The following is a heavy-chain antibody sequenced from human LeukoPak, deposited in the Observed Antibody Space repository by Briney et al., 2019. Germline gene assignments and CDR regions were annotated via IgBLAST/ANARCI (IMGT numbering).Heavy chain of an antibody. V-gene: IGHV1-2*06. D-gene: IGHD1-26*01. CDR1: GYTFTGYY. CDR3: AREEVDDAFDI. J-gene: IGHJ3*02. CDR2: INPNSGGT. Sequence: SSVKVSCKASGYTFTGYYMHWVRHAPGQGLEWMGRINPNSGGTNYAQKFQGRVTMTRDTSISTAYMELSRLRSDDTAVYYCAREEVDDAFDIWGQGTMVTVSS.